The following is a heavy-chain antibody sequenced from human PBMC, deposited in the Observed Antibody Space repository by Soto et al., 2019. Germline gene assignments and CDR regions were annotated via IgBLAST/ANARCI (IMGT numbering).Heavy chain of an antibody. CDR1: GFTFSSYW. Sequence: GGSLRLSCAASGFTFSSYWISWVRQAPGKGLEWVANIKQDGSEKYYMDSVKGRFTISRDNAKNSLYLQMNSLRAEDTAVYYCARDRFYFDSSGYYADDYWGQGTLVTVSS. V-gene: IGHV3-7*01. J-gene: IGHJ4*02. D-gene: IGHD3-22*01. CDR2: IKQDGSEK. CDR3: ARDRFYFDSSGYYADDY.